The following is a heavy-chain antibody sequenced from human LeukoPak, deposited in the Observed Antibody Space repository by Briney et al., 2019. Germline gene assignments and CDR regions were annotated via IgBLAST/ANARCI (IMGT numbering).Heavy chain of an antibody. CDR2: IYNTGST. J-gene: IGHJ3*02. Sequence: PSETLSLTCTVSGESIISSYFWSWIRQPAGKGLEWIGRIYNTGSTDFNPSLKSRVTMSVDTSKNQFSLKLTSVTAADTAVYYCARPHKATRTRDGFDIWGQGTMVTVSS. CDR3: ARPHKATRTRDGFDI. D-gene: IGHD1-1*01. V-gene: IGHV4-4*07. CDR1: GESIISSYF.